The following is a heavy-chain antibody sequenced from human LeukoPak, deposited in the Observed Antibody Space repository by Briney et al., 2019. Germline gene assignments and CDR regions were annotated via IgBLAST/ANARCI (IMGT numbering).Heavy chain of an antibody. CDR1: GFTFSSYW. V-gene: IGHV3-7*03. J-gene: IGHJ6*02. Sequence: PGGSLRLSCAASGFTFSSYWMTWVRQAPGKGLEWVANIKQDGSEKYVDSVKGRFTISRDNAKNSLYLQMNSLRAEDTAVYYCARGRQSLAAAGPGYYYGMDVWGQGTTVTVSS. D-gene: IGHD6-13*01. CDR3: ARGRQSLAAAGPGYYYGMDV. CDR2: IKQDGSEK.